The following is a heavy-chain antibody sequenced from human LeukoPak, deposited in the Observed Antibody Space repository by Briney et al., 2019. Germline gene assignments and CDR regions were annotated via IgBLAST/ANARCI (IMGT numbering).Heavy chain of an antibody. CDR1: GGSISSYY. J-gene: IGHJ4*02. Sequence: PSETLSLTCTVSGGSISSYYWSWIRQPPGKGLEWIGYIYYSGSTNYNPSLKSRVTISVDTSKNQFSLKLSSVTAADTAVYYCARGSPYRYYFDYWGQGTLVTVSS. CDR2: IYYSGST. CDR3: ARGSPYRYYFDY. V-gene: IGHV4-59*01. D-gene: IGHD3-16*02.